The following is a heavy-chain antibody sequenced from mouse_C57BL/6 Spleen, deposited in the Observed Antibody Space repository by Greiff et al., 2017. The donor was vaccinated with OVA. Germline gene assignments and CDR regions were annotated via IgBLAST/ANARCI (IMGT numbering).Heavy chain of an antibody. D-gene: IGHD2-1*01. CDR2: IDPSDSET. CDR1: GYTFTSYW. J-gene: IGHJ1*03. CDR3: ARFGNYQYFDV. Sequence: QVQLKQPGAELVRPGSSVKLSCKASGYTFTSYWMHWVKQRPIQGLEWIGNIDPSDSETHYNQKFKDKATLTVDKSSSTAYMQLSSLTSEDSAVYYCARFGNYQYFDVWGTGTTVTVSS. V-gene: IGHV1-52*01.